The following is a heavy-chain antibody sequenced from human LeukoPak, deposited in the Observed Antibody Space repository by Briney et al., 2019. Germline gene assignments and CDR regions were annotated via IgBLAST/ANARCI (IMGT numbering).Heavy chain of an antibody. CDR1: GGTFSSYA. J-gene: IGHJ4*02. CDR3: ARPGGRGYSYGHLDY. V-gene: IGHV1-69*05. D-gene: IGHD5-18*01. Sequence: ASVKVSCKASGGTFSSYAISWVRQAPGQGLEWMGGIIPIFGTANYAQKFQGRVTSTTDESTSTAYMELSSLRSEDTAVYYCARPGGRGYSYGHLDYWGQGTLVTVSS. CDR2: IIPIFGTA.